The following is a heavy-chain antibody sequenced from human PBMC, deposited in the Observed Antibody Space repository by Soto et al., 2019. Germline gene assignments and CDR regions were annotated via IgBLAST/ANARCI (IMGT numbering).Heavy chain of an antibody. J-gene: IGHJ4*02. CDR1: GGSISSGGYY. Sequence: PSETLSLTCTVSGGSISSGGYYWSWIRQQPGKGLEWIGYTYYSGSTNYNPYLKSRVTISVDTSKNQFSLKLSSVTAADTAVYYCARDKVSQLARFFDYWGQGTLVTVSS. D-gene: IGHD6-13*01. CDR3: ARDKVSQLARFFDY. V-gene: IGHV4-61*08. CDR2: TYYSGST.